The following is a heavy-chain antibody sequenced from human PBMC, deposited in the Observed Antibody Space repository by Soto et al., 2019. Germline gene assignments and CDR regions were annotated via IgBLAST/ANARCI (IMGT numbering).Heavy chain of an antibody. Sequence: QVQLVQSGAEVKKPGASVKVSCKASGYTFTSYGISWVRQAPGQGLEWMGWISAYNGNTNYAQKLQGRVTMTTDTSPSTAYLELRSLRSDDTAVYYCARSYCSRTSCYPPGDYYYYMDVWGKGTTVTVSS. CDR3: ARSYCSRTSCYPPGDYYYYMDV. J-gene: IGHJ6*03. CDR1: GYTFTSYG. D-gene: IGHD2-2*01. CDR2: ISAYNGNT. V-gene: IGHV1-18*01.